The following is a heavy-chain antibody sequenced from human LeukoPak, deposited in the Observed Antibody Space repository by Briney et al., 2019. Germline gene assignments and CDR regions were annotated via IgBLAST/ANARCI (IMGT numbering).Heavy chain of an antibody. CDR1: GFTFSSYS. V-gene: IGHV3-21*01. Sequence: KTGGSLRLSCAASGFTFSSYSMNWVRQAPGKGLEWVSSISSSSSYIYYADSVKGRFTISRDNAKNSLYLQMNSLRAEDTAVYYCARDGYNYVSRLDYWGQGTQVTVSS. J-gene: IGHJ4*02. CDR2: ISSSSSYI. CDR3: ARDGYNYVSRLDY. D-gene: IGHD5-24*01.